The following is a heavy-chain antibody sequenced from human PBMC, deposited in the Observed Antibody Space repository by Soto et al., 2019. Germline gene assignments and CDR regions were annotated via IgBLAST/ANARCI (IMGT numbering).Heavy chain of an antibody. CDR1: GGTFSPYT. CDR3: ARHSSWRTSVYHY. D-gene: IGHD5-18*01. V-gene: IGHV1-69*02. J-gene: IGHJ4*02. CDR2: IIPFLGIT. Sequence: GASVKVSCKASGGTFSPYTVNWVRQAPGQGLEWMGRIIPFLGITNYAQKFQARVTITADTSTTTAYMELSGLRSEDTAVYYCARHSSWRTSVYHYWGQGTLVTVSS.